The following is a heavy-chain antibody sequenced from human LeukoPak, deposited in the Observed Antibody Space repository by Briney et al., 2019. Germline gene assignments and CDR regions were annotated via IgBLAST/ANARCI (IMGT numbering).Heavy chain of an antibody. V-gene: IGHV3-9*01. CDR2: ISWNSGSI. D-gene: IGHD4-17*01. Sequence: GGSLRLSCAASGFTFDDYAMHWVRQAPGKGLEWVSGISWNSGSIGYADSVEGRFTISRDNAKNSLYLQMNSLRAEDTALYYCAKDGGSETTAYYFDYWGQGTLVTVSS. CDR3: AKDGGSETTAYYFDY. J-gene: IGHJ4*02. CDR1: GFTFDDYA.